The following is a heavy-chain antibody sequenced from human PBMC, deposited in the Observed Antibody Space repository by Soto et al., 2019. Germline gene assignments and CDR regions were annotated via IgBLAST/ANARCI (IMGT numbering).Heavy chain of an antibody. V-gene: IGHV1-69*01. D-gene: IGHD2-2*03. CDR3: ARSDLGYCSSNSGVKSPLAY. Sequence: WLQHETGQALEWLGGIIPIFGTAKCAQKIQGRVTITADESTSTAYMELSSLRSEDTAVDYCARSDLGYCSSNSGVKSPLAYLVQGTLVTVSS. CDR2: IIPIFGTA. J-gene: IGHJ4*02.